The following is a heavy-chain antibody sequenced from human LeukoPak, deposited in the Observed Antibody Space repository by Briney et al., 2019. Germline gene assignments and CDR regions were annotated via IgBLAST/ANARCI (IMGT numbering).Heavy chain of an antibody. Sequence: GGSLRLSCAASGFTFSSYAMSWVRQAPGKGLKWVSAISGSGDSTYYGDSVKGRFTISRDNSKNTLYLQMNSLRAEDTAVYYCAKTRPLDSSSWSHGDYWGQGTLVTVSS. CDR1: GFTFSSYA. CDR2: ISGSGDST. J-gene: IGHJ4*02. V-gene: IGHV3-23*01. CDR3: AKTRPLDSSSWSHGDY. D-gene: IGHD6-13*01.